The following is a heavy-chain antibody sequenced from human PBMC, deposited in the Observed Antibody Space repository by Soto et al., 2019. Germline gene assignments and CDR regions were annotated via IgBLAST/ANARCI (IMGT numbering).Heavy chain of an antibody. V-gene: IGHV3-23*01. J-gene: IGHJ4*02. CDR1: GFTFSSYA. CDR3: AKSARVLLYYYDSSGYLVY. CDR2: ISGSGGST. D-gene: IGHD3-22*01. Sequence: GGSMRLSCAASGFTFSSYAMSWARQAPGKGLEWVSAISGSGGSTYYADSVKGRFTISRDNSKNTLYLQMNSLRAEDTAVDYCAKSARVLLYYYDSSGYLVYWGQGTLVTVSS.